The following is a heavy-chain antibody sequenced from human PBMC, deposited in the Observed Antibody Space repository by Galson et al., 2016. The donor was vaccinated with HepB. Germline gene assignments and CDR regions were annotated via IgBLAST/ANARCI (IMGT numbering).Heavy chain of an antibody. J-gene: IGHJ4*02. CDR3: VRDRLKSTY. V-gene: IGHV3-7*05. Sequence: SLRLSCAASGFSFRTYWMTWVRQAPGRGLEWVANINEDGTEKYYVDSVRGRFTMSRDNARNSVNLQMNSLRAEDTAVYYCVRDRLKSTYWGQGTLVTVSS. CDR1: GFSFRTYW. D-gene: IGHD2/OR15-2a*01. CDR2: INEDGTEK.